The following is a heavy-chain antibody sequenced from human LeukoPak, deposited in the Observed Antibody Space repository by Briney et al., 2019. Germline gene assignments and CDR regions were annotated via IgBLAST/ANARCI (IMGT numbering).Heavy chain of an antibody. V-gene: IGHV1-18*01. D-gene: IGHD6-6*01. CDR1: GYTFTSYG. J-gene: IGHJ6*03. Sequence: ASVKVSCKASGYTFTSYGISWVRQAPGQGLEWMGWISAYNGNTNYAQKLQGRVTMTTDTSTSTAYMELRSLRSDDTAVYYCARDLYSSSSARPSYYYMDVWGKGTTVTVSS. CDR2: ISAYNGNT. CDR3: ARDLYSSSSARPSYYYMDV.